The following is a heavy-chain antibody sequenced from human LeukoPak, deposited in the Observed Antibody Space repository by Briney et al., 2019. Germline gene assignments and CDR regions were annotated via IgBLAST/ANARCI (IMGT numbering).Heavy chain of an antibody. Sequence: QPGGSLRLSCAASGFTFSSYGMHWVRQAPGKGLEWVAVIWYDGSNKYYADSVKGRFTISRDNSKNTLYLQMNSLRAEDTAVYYCAKPASGSYYVYNYWGQGTLVTVSS. D-gene: IGHD1-26*01. CDR1: GFTFSSYG. CDR3: AKPASGSYYVYNY. J-gene: IGHJ4*02. V-gene: IGHV3-33*06. CDR2: IWYDGSNK.